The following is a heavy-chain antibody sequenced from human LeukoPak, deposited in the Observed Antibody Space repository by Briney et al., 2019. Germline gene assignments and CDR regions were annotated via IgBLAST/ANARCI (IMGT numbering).Heavy chain of an antibody. CDR1: GGSISSGSYY. J-gene: IGHJ6*03. V-gene: IGHV4-39*01. CDR3: ASQLQGGSHYDYVWGVGNSYYYYYMDV. CDR2: IYYSGST. Sequence: PSETLSLTCTVSGGSISSGSYYWGWIRQPPGKGLGWIGSIYYSGSTNYNPSLKSRVTISVDTSKNQFSLKLSSVTAADTAVYYCASQLQGGSHYDYVWGVGNSYYYYYMDVWGKGTTVTVSS. D-gene: IGHD3-16*01.